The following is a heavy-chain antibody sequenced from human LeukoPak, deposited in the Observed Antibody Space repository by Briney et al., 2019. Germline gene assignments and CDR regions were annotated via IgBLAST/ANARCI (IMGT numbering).Heavy chain of an antibody. CDR2: INPNSGGT. Sequence: GASVKVSCKASGYTFTSYGISWVRQAPGQGLEWMGWINPNSGGTNYAQKFQGRVSMTRDTSISTAYMELSSLRSEDTAVYYCARAGSYYYYYMDVWGKGTTVTISS. CDR1: GYTFTSYG. V-gene: IGHV1-2*02. CDR3: ARAGSYYYYYMDV. J-gene: IGHJ6*03.